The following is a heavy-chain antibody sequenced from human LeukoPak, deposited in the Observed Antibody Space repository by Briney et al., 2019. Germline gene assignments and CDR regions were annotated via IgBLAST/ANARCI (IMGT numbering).Heavy chain of an antibody. CDR2: IYYSGST. CDR3: ARQTSGWYGD. V-gene: IGHV4-59*11. J-gene: IGHJ4*02. D-gene: IGHD6-19*01. Sequence: SETLSLTCGVSGGSTSSHYWSWIRQPPGKGLEWIGYIYYSGSTNYNPSLKSRVTISVDTSKNQFSLKVNSVTAADTAVYYCARQTSGWYGDWGQGTLVTVSS. CDR1: GGSTSSHY.